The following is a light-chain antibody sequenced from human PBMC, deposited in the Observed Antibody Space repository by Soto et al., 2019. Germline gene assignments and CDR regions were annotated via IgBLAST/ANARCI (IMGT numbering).Light chain of an antibody. V-gene: IGLV2-23*01. Sequence: QSALTQPASVSGSPGQSITISCSGTSRDVGSYNLVSWYQQHPGKAPKVMIYEDSKRPSGVSNRFSGSKSGNTASLTISGLKAEDEADYYCCSYAGSSTLVFGGGTKLTVL. J-gene: IGLJ2*01. CDR3: CSYAGSSTLV. CDR1: SRDVGSYNL. CDR2: EDS.